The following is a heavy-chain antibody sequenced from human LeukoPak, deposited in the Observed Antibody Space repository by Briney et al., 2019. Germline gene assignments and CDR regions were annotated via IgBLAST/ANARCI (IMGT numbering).Heavy chain of an antibody. V-gene: IGHV1-18*01. CDR2: ISVYNGNT. J-gene: IGHJ4*02. Sequence: ASVKVSCKASGYTFTSYGISWVRQAPGQGLEWMGWISVYNGNTKYVQKFQGRVTMTTDTSTRTAYMELRSLRSDDTAVYYCARHTGSLYDFWSGYIDYWGQGTLVAVSS. D-gene: IGHD3-3*01. CDR1: GYTFTSYG. CDR3: ARHTGSLYDFWSGYIDY.